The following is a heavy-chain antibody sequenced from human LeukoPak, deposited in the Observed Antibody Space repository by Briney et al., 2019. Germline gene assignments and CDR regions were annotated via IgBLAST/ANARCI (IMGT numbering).Heavy chain of an antibody. Sequence: SETLSLTCTVSGGSISSYYWSWIRQPPGKGLEWIGYIYYSGSTNYNPSLKSRVTISVDTSKNQFSLKLSSVTAADTAVYYCARETPGIAAAGLDYWGQGTLVTVSS. J-gene: IGHJ4*02. CDR2: IYYSGST. D-gene: IGHD6-13*01. CDR1: GGSISSYY. V-gene: IGHV4-59*01. CDR3: ARETPGIAAAGLDY.